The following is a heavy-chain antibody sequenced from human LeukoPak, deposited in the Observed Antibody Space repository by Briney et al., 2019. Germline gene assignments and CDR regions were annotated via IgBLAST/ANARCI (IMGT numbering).Heavy chain of an antibody. CDR3: AKLRRFGGTPDY. CDR1: GFTFSSYA. V-gene: IGHV3-23*01. D-gene: IGHD3-10*01. J-gene: IGHJ4*02. CDR2: ISGSGGST. Sequence: GGSLRLSCAASGFTFSSYAMSWVRQAPGKGLEWASAISGSGGSTYYADSVKGRFTISRDNSKNTLYLQMNSLRAEDTAVYYCAKLRRFGGTPDYWGQGTLVTVSS.